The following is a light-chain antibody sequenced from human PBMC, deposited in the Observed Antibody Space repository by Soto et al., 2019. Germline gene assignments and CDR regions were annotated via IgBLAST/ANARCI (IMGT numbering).Light chain of an antibody. CDR1: RSISTY. V-gene: IGKV1-39*01. CDR3: QQSASPAFT. CDR2: AAS. J-gene: IGKJ3*01. Sequence: DIQMTQSPSSLAASIGDRVTITCRAGRSISTYLNWYQQKPGKAPKLLIYAASSLESGVPSRFSGSGSGTDFTLTISSLQPEDFATYYCQQSASPAFTVGPGTKVDFK.